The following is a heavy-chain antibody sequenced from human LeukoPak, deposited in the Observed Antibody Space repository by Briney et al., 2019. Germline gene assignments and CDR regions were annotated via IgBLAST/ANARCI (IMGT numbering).Heavy chain of an antibody. V-gene: IGHV1-24*01. D-gene: IGHD5-18*01. Sequence: ASVKVSCKVSGYTLTELSMHWVRQAPGKGLEWMGGFDPEDGETIYAQKFQGRVTMTEDTSTDTAYMELSSLRSEDTAVYYCVSPPATKGYSYGYYFDYWGQGTLVSVSS. J-gene: IGHJ4*02. CDR1: GYTLTELS. CDR2: FDPEDGET. CDR3: VSPPATKGYSYGYYFDY.